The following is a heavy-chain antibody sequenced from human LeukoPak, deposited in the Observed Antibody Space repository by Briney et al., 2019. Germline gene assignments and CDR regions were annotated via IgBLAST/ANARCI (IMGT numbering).Heavy chain of an antibody. CDR2: INHSGST. V-gene: IGHV4-34*01. CDR1: GGSFSGYY. CDR3: ARRGKDGYNYWYFDY. Sequence: PSETLSLTCAVYGGSFSGYYWSWIRQPPGKGLEWIGEINHSGSTNFNPPLKSRVTISVDTSKNQFSLKLSSVTAADTAVYYCARRGKDGYNYWYFDYWGQGTLVTVSS. J-gene: IGHJ4*02. D-gene: IGHD5-24*01.